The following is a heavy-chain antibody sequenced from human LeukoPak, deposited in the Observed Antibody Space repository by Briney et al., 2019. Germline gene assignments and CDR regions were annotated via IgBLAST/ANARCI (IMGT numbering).Heavy chain of an antibody. D-gene: IGHD1-26*01. CDR1: GGSISSSSYY. CDR2: IYYSGST. V-gene: IGHV4-39*07. Sequence: PSETLSLTCTVSGGSISSSSYYWGWIRQPPGKGLEWIGSIYYSGSTYYNPSLKSRVTISVDTSQNQFSLKLSSVTAADTAVYYCARELYSGSYNWFDPWGQGTLVTVSS. CDR3: ARELYSGSYNWFDP. J-gene: IGHJ5*02.